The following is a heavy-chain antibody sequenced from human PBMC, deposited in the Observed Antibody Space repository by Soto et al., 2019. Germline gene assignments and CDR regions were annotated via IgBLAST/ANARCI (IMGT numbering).Heavy chain of an antibody. D-gene: IGHD6-19*01. V-gene: IGHV5-51*01. CDR1: GYSFTSYW. CDR3: ARQNGDSSGWYSAPKPHAHPKH. CDR2: IYPGDSDT. Sequence: PGRSLKISCKGSGYSFTSYWIGWVRQMPGKGLEWMGIIYPGDSDTRYSPSFQGQVTISADKSISTAYLQWSSLKASDAAMYYCARQNGDSSGWYSAPKPHAHPKHWGQGTLVTVSS. J-gene: IGHJ4*02.